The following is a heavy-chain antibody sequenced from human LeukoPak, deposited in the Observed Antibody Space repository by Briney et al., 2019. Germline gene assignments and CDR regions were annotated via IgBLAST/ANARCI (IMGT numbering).Heavy chain of an antibody. D-gene: IGHD6-13*01. Sequence: GASVKVSCKASGYTFTGYYIHWVRQAPGQGLEWMGWVTPHSGVTNYAQKFQDRVTMTRDTSISTAYMELNSLRSEDTAVYYCARELIAAAALDVWGRGTTVTVPS. CDR1: GYTFTGYY. V-gene: IGHV1-2*02. J-gene: IGHJ6*04. CDR2: VTPHSGVT. CDR3: ARELIAAAALDV.